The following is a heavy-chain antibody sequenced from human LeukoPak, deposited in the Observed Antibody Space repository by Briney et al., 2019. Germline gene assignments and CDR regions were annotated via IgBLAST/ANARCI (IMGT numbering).Heavy chain of an antibody. J-gene: IGHJ4*02. CDR3: AKGYRYFDY. D-gene: IGHD5-18*01. V-gene: IGHV3-23*01. Sequence: GGSLRLSCAASGLTVSNNYMSWVRQAPGKGLEWVSGISNSGAATYYADSVKGRFTISRDNSKDTLYLQMNSLRAEDPAVYYCAKGYRYFDYWGQGTLVTVSS. CDR1: GLTVSNNY. CDR2: ISNSGAAT.